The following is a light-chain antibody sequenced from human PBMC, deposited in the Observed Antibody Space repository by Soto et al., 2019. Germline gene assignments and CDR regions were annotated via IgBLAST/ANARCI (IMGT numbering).Light chain of an antibody. V-gene: IGLV1-44*01. CDR3: SSWDDNLDAVV. CDR1: SSNIGTNT. CDR2: SGN. J-gene: IGLJ1*01. Sequence: QSVLTQPPSASATPGQRVTISCSGSSSNIGTNTVNWYQQLPGAAPKLLIYSGNQRPSGVPDRFSGSRSGTSASLAISGLQFEDEADYHCSSWDDNLDAVVFGAGTKVTVL.